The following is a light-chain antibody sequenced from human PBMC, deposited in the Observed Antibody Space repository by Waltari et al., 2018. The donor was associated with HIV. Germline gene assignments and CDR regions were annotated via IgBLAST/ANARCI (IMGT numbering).Light chain of an antibody. V-gene: IGLV7-43*01. CDR2: STS. Sequence: QTVVTQEPSLTVSPGGTVTLTCASSTGAVTSGYYPNWFQQKPGQAPRALIYSTSNKHPCTPARFAGSLLGGKAALTLSGVQPEDEAEYYCLLYYGGAQLGWVFGGGTKLTVL. J-gene: IGLJ3*02. CDR3: LLYYGGAQLGWV. CDR1: TGAVTSGYY.